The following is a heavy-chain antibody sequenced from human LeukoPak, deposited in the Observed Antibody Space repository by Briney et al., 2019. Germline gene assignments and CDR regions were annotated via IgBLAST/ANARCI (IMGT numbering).Heavy chain of an antibody. CDR1: GFIFTRYS. J-gene: IGHJ4*02. Sequence: GGSLRLSCTASGFIFTRYSMTWVRQAPGKGLEWVSTISSSSTNTYFGDSVRGRFTISRDNAQNSLYLQMNSLRTEDTALYYCAKGRGSALYYFDYWGQGTLVTVSS. D-gene: IGHD3-16*01. V-gene: IGHV3-21*04. CDR2: ISSSSTNT. CDR3: AKGRGSALYYFDY.